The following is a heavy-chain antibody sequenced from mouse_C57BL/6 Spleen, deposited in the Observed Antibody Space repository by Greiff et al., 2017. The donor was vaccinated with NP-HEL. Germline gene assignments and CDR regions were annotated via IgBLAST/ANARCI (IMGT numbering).Heavy chain of an antibody. CDR2: ISDGGSYT. V-gene: IGHV5-4*03. CDR1: GFTFSSYA. Sequence: DVKLVESGGGLVKPGGSLKLSCAASGFTFSSYAMSWVRQTPEKRLEWVATISDGGSYTYYPDNVKGRFTISRDNAKNNLYLQMSHLKSEDTAMYYCARGRDYGPNAMDYWGQGTSVTVSS. D-gene: IGHD1-1*02. CDR3: ARGRDYGPNAMDY. J-gene: IGHJ4*01.